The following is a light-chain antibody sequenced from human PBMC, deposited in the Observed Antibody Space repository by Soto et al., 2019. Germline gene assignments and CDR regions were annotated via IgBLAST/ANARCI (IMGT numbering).Light chain of an antibody. CDR3: QQYKNWPPIT. V-gene: IGKV3-15*01. J-gene: IGKJ5*01. CDR2: GAS. Sequence: EIVLTQSPATLSLSPGERATLSCRASQSVSSNLAWYQQKPGQAPRLLIYGASTRATGIPARFSGSGSGTDFTLTISGLQSEDFAVYYCQQYKNWPPITFGQGTRLEIK. CDR1: QSVSSN.